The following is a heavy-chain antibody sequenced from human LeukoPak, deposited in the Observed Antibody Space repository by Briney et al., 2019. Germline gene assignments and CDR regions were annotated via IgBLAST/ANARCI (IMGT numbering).Heavy chain of an antibody. Sequence: GGSLRLSCAASGFTVSSNYMSWVRRAPGKGLEWVSVIYSGGSTYYADSVKGRFTISRDNSKNTLYLQMNSLRAEDTAVYYCASGGYSYGYGEYFDYWGQGTLVTVSS. CDR1: GFTVSSNY. CDR3: ASGGYSYGYGEYFDY. J-gene: IGHJ4*02. V-gene: IGHV3-66*01. D-gene: IGHD5-18*01. CDR2: IYSGGST.